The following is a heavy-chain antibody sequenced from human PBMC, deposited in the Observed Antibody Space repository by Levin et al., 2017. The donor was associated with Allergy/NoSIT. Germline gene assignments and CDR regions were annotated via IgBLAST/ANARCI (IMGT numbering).Heavy chain of an antibody. CDR3: ASEGGIAAAGTKNYYGLDV. D-gene: IGHD6-13*01. Sequence: SETLSLTCTVSGGSISNYYWSWVRQPAGKGLEWIGRMFSGGSNSYNPSLNSRVSMSVDTSKNQFSLKLNLVTAADTAVYYCASEGGIAAAGTKNYYGLDVWGQGTTVTVSS. J-gene: IGHJ6*02. CDR1: GGSISNYY. V-gene: IGHV4-4*07. CDR2: MFSGGSN.